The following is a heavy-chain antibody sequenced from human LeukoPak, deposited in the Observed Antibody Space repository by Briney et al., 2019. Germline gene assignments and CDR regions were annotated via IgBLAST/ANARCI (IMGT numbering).Heavy chain of an antibody. Sequence: GGSLKLSCAASGFTFSGSAMHWVRQASGKGLEWVGRIRSKADSYATAYAASVKGRSMISREDSKNTAYLQMNSLKIEDTAVYYCTRPGSSWPIDYWGQGTLVTVSS. V-gene: IGHV3-73*01. CDR1: GFTFSGSA. CDR3: TRPGSSWPIDY. CDR2: IRSKADSYAT. J-gene: IGHJ4*02. D-gene: IGHD6-13*01.